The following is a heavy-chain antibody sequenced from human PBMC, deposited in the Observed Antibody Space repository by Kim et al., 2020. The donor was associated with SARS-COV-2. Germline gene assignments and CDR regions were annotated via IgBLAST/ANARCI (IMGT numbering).Heavy chain of an antibody. Sequence: ASVKVSCKASGYTFTSYGISWVRQAPGQGLEWMGWISAYNGNTNYAQKLQGRVTMTTDTSTSTAYMELRRLRSDDTAVYYCARDRYYDILTGWSYDILTGYYNGAFDIWGQGTMVTVSS. J-gene: IGHJ3*02. CDR1: GYTFTSYG. CDR2: ISAYNGNT. D-gene: IGHD3-9*01. CDR3: ARDRYYDILTGWSYDILTGYYNGAFDI. V-gene: IGHV1-18*01.